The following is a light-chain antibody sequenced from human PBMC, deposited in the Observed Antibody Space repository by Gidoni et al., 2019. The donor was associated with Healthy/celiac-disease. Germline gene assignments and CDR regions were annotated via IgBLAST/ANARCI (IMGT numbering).Light chain of an antibody. V-gene: IGLV1-47*02. J-gene: IGLJ3*02. CDR3: AAWDDSLSGRV. CDR2: SNK. CDR1: SSNIRSNY. Sequence: QSVLTQPPPPSGTPAQRVTTSCSGRSSNIRSNYVSWYQQLPGTAPKLLIYSNKQRPSGVPDRFSGSKSGTSASRAISGLRSEDEADDYCAAWDDSLSGRVFGGGTKLTVL.